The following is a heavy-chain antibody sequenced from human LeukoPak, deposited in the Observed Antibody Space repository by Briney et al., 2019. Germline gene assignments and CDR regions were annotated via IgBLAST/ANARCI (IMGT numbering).Heavy chain of an antibody. J-gene: IGHJ5*02. CDR2: IYYTGST. CDR1: GGSISYYY. D-gene: IGHD3-9*01. Sequence: SETLSLTSTVSGGSISYYYWTWIRQSPGKGLEWIGQIYYTGSTYYNPSLKRRVTISVDTSRNQFSLNLTSVTAADAAVYHCARGGTYNDILSFDPWGQGTLVTVSS. CDR3: ARGGTYNDILSFDP. V-gene: IGHV4-59*01.